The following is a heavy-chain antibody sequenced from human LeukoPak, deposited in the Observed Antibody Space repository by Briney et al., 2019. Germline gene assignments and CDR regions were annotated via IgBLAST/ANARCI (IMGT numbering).Heavy chain of an antibody. CDR1: GGSISSSSYY. Sequence: SETLSLTCTVSGGSISSSSYYWGWIRQPPGKGLEWIGSIYYSGSTYYNPSLKSRVTISVDTSKNQFSLKLSSVTAADTAVYYCARRRYYYDSSGYGDPSDYWGQGTLVTVSS. V-gene: IGHV4-39*07. D-gene: IGHD3-22*01. J-gene: IGHJ4*02. CDR3: ARRRYYYDSSGYGDPSDY. CDR2: IYYSGST.